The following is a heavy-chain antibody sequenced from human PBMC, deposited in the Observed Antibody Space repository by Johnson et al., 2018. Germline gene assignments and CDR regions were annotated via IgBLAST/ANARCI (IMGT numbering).Heavy chain of an antibody. CDR2: LYHSGTA. D-gene: IGHD5-24*01. V-gene: IGHV4-39*07. CDR3: ERDAMGDGYKWWFFDY. CDR1: GGSISSRSYY. J-gene: IGHJ4*02. Sequence: QVELQESGPGLVTXSETLSLXCIVSGGSISSRSYYWGWIRQPPGKGLAWMASLYHSGTAYYTPSLKSRVTVSADTPKNQFSLKMSSVSPADTAVYYCERDAMGDGYKWWFFDYWGQVTLVTVSS.